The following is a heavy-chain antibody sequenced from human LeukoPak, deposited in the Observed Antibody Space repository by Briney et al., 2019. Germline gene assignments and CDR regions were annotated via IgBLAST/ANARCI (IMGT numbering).Heavy chain of an antibody. D-gene: IGHD3-22*01. CDR2: IYYSGST. CDR1: GGSVSSGGYY. J-gene: IGHJ4*02. Sequence: SETLSLTGTVSGGSVSSGGYYWSWIRQHPGKGLEWIGYIYYSGSTYYNPSLKSRVTMSVDTSKNQFSLSLSSVTAADTAVYYCARRSLYYFDSSGHSQYYFDYWGQGTLVTVSS. V-gene: IGHV4-31*03. CDR3: ARRSLYYFDSSGHSQYYFDY.